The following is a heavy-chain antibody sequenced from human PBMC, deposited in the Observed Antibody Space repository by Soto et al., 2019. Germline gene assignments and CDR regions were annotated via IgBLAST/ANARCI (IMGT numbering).Heavy chain of an antibody. CDR1: GFTFSSYA. D-gene: IGHD3-16*02. CDR3: AKRFIGESDY. Sequence: PGGSLSRSCAADGFTFSSYAMCWVRQAPGKGLEWVSDISGSGGSTYYADSVKGRFTISRDNSKNTLYLQMNSLRAEDTAVYYCAKRFIGESDYWGKGTLVTVSS. CDR2: ISGSGGST. J-gene: IGHJ4*02. V-gene: IGHV3-23*01.